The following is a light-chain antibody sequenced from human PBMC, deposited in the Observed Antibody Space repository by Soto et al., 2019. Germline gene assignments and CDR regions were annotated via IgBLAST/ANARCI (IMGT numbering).Light chain of an antibody. CDR3: SAYSTGSTPVL. CDR2: DVN. V-gene: IGLV2-14*03. Sequence: QLVLTQPASVSGSPGQSITISCTGTSSDVGSTFHYVSWYQHHPGKAPRLIMSDVNHRPSGVSDRFSGSKSGNTASLTISGLQAEDEAHYFCSAYSTGSTPVLFGGGTKLTVL. CDR1: SSDVGSTFHY. J-gene: IGLJ3*02.